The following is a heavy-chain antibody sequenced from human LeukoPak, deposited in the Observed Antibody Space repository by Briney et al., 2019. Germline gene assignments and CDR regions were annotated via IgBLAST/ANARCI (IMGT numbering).Heavy chain of an antibody. CDR1: GYTFTGYY. Sequence: GASVKVSCKASGYTFTGYYMHWVRQAPGQGLEWMGWINPNSGGTNFAQKFQGRVTMTRDTSIRTAYMELSRLRSDDTAVYYCARGEIQQWSYYGMDVWGPGTTVTVSS. CDR3: ARGEIQQWSYYGMDV. J-gene: IGHJ6*02. CDR2: INPNSGGT. D-gene: IGHD5-18*01. V-gene: IGHV1-2*02.